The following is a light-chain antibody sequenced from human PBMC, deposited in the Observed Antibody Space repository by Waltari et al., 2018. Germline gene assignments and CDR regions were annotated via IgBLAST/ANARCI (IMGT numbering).Light chain of an antibody. CDR2: DAS. V-gene: IGKV1-12*01. J-gene: IGKJ4*01. Sequence: DIQMTQSPSSVSASVGDRVTLTCRASQGISSRLAWYQQKPGKAPKLLIYDASSLHSGVPSRFSGSGSGTDFTLTISSLEPEDFAVYYCQQRANWPLLTFGGGTKVEIK. CDR3: QQRANWPLLT. CDR1: QGISSR.